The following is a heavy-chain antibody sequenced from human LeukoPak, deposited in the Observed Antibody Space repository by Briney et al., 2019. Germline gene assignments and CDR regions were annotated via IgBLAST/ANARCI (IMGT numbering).Heavy chain of an antibody. Sequence: PSETLSLTCAVYGGSFSGYHRTWIRQSPGKGLEWIGEIDDSGNANYNPSLKRRLIISVDPSKNQFALKVRSMTAADTAVYYCARGLRYTTTQKRRKWFDTWGQGTLVTVSS. D-gene: IGHD2-2*02. CDR1: GGSFSGYH. CDR2: IDDSGNA. CDR3: ARGLRYTTTQKRRKWFDT. V-gene: IGHV4-34*01. J-gene: IGHJ5*02.